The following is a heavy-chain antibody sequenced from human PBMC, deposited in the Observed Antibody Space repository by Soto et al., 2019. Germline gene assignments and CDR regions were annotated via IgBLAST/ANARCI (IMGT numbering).Heavy chain of an antibody. CDR2: ISGYSGNA. J-gene: IGHJ4*02. CDR3: AKRTSGTTWGESDY. CDR1: GYIFSDYG. D-gene: IGHD4-17*01. Sequence: QVQVMQSGAEVKKPGGSVKVSCKTSGYIFSDYGINWVRQAPGQCLEWMGWISGYSGNANLAQKFQVRGTMTTDTSGRTAYMELRRLRSDDTAVYYCAKRTSGTTWGESDYWGQGTLVIVSS. V-gene: IGHV1-18*04.